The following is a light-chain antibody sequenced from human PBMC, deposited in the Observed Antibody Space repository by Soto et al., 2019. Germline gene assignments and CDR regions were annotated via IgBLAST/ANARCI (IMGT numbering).Light chain of an antibody. CDR3: QQSYSSPFT. V-gene: IGKV1-39*01. CDR2: GAS. Sequence: DIQMTQSPSSLSASVGDRVAITCRATQSISDYLNWYQQKPGKALKLLIYGASNSKSGVPSRFSGSGSGTDFTLTISGLQPEDFAIYYCQQSYSSPFTFGPGTKVDVK. J-gene: IGKJ3*01. CDR1: QSISDY.